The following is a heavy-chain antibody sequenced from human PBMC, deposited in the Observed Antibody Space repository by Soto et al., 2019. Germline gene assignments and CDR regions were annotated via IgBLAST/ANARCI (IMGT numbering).Heavy chain of an antibody. Sequence: QVQLVQSGTEVKKPGASVKVSCKASGYTDNTYGITWVRQAPGQGLEWMGWIGAYNGNTNYAQKFQGRVTMTADTSTSTGYMELRSLTSDDTAVYYCATVNPYYYFDLWGRGTLVTVSS. V-gene: IGHV1-18*01. D-gene: IGHD4-17*01. CDR2: IGAYNGNT. J-gene: IGHJ2*01. CDR1: GYTDNTYG. CDR3: ATVNPYYYFDL.